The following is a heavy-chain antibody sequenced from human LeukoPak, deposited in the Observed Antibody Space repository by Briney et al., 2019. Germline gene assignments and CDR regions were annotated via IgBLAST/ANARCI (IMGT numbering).Heavy chain of an antibody. CDR2: MNPTSGGT. J-gene: IGHJ6*02. V-gene: IGHV1-2*02. CDR3: ARTSSGSYPGGMDV. CDR1: GYTFTDNY. Sequence: ASVKVSCKASGYTFTDNYMHWVRQAPGQGLEWMGLMNPTSGGTNYAQKFQGRVTMTRDTSISTAYMELSSLRSEDTAVYYCARTSSGSYPGGMDVWGQGTTVTVSS. D-gene: IGHD3-10*01.